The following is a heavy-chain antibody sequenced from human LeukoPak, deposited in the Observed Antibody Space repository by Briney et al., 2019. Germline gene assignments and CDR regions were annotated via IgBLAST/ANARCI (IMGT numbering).Heavy chain of an antibody. CDR2: RSAYNGNT. D-gene: IGHD3-10*01. Sequence: ASVKVSCKASGYTFTNYGITWVRQAPGQGLEWMGWRSAYNGNTKYAQTLQGRGTMTTDTSTSTVYMELRSLRSDDTAVYYCARDRRQGSAPGHYYYMDVWGKGTTVTVSS. V-gene: IGHV1-18*01. CDR3: ARDRRQGSAPGHYYYMDV. CDR1: GYTFTNYG. J-gene: IGHJ6*03.